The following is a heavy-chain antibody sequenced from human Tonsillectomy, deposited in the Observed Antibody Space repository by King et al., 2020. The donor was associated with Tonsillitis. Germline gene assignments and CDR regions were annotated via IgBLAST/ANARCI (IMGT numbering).Heavy chain of an antibody. Sequence: VQLVESGGGLVKPGGSLRLSCAASGFTFSSYSMNWVRQAPGKGLEWVSSISSSSSYIYYADSVKGRFTISRDNAKNSLYLQMNSLRAEDTAVYYGARDSSSWYYFDYWGQGTLVTVSS. V-gene: IGHV3-21*01. D-gene: IGHD6-13*01. CDR1: GFTFSSYS. CDR2: ISSSSSYI. CDR3: ARDSSSWYYFDY. J-gene: IGHJ4*02.